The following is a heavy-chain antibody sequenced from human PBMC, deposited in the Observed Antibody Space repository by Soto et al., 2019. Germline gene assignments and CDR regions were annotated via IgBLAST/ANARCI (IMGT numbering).Heavy chain of an antibody. V-gene: IGHV4-59*01. CDR1: GGSISSYY. Sequence: SETLSLTCTVSGGSISSYYWSWIRQPPGKGLEWIGYIYYSGSTNYNPSLKSRVTISVDTSKNQFSLKLSSVTAADTAVYYCARALKYDFWSGYYWFDPWGQGTLVTVSS. D-gene: IGHD3-3*01. CDR2: IYYSGST. J-gene: IGHJ5*02. CDR3: ARALKYDFWSGYYWFDP.